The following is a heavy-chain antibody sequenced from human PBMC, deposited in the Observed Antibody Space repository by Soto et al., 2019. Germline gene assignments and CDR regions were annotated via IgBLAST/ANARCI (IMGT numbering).Heavy chain of an antibody. D-gene: IGHD1-20*01. V-gene: IGHV4-59*01. CDR1: GGSISSYY. CDR2: IYYSGST. J-gene: IGHJ6*03. CDR3: ARDAYNWNYYYYYMDV. Sequence: SETLSLTCTVSGGSISSYYWSWIRQPPGKGLEWIGYIYYSGSTNYNPSLKSRVTISVDTSKNQFSLKLSSVTAADTAVYYCARDAYNWNYYYYYMDVWGKGTTVT.